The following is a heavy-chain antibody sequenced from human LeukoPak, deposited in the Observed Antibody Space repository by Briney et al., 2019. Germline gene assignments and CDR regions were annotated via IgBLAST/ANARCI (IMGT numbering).Heavy chain of an antibody. V-gene: IGHV1-24*01. CDR3: ATETFEYSSSSYFDY. CDR1: VYTLTELS. D-gene: IGHD6-6*01. Sequence: GASVKVSCKVSVYTLTELSMHWVRQAPGKGLEWMGGFDPEDGETIYAQKFQGRVTMTEDTSTDTAYMELSSLRSEDTAVYYCATETFEYSSSSYFDYRGQGTLVTVSS. J-gene: IGHJ4*02. CDR2: FDPEDGET.